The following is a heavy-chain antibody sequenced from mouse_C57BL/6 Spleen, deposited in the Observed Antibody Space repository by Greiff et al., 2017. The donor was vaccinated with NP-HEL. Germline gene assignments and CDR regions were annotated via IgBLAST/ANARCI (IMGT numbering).Heavy chain of an antibody. V-gene: IGHV1-59*01. CDR2: IDPSDSYT. D-gene: IGHD3-3*01. Sequence: VQLQQPGAELVRPGTSVKLSCKASGYTFTSYWMHWVKQRPGQGLEWIGVIDPSDSYTNYNQKFKGKATLTVDTSSSTAYMQLSSLTSEDSAVYYCARGGTEAMDYWGQGTSVTVSS. J-gene: IGHJ4*01. CDR3: ARGGTEAMDY. CDR1: GYTFTSYW.